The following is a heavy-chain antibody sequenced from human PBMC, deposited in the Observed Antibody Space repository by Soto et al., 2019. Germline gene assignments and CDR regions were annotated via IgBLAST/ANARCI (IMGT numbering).Heavy chain of an antibody. CDR3: AKDSHYDSSGY. CDR1: GFTFDDYA. Sequence: SLRLSCAASGFTFDDYAMHWVWQAPGKGLEWVSGISRNSGSTGYADSVKGRFTISRDNAKNSLYLQMNSLRAEDTALYYCAKDSHYDSSGYWGQGTLVTVSS. J-gene: IGHJ4*02. V-gene: IGHV3-9*01. CDR2: ISRNSGST. D-gene: IGHD3-22*01.